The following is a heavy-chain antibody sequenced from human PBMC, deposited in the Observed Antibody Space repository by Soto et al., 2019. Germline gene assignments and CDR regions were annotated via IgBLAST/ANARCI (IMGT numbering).Heavy chain of an antibody. V-gene: IGHV4-59*01. J-gene: IGHJ5*02. CDR2: IYYSGST. D-gene: IGHD2-2*01. CDR1: GGSISSYY. Sequence: QVQLQESGPGLVKPSETLSLTCTVSGGSISSYYWSWIRQPPGKGLEWIGYIYYSGSTNYNPSLKSRVTISVDTSKNQFSLKLSSVTAADTAVYYCARSAGYPAAMPNWFDPWGQGTLVTVSS. CDR3: ARSAGYPAAMPNWFDP.